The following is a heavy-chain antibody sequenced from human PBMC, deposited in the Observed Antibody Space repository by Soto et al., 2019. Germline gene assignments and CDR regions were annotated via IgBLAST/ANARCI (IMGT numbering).Heavy chain of an antibody. V-gene: IGHV4-34*01. D-gene: IGHD3-10*01. J-gene: IGHJ5*02. CDR3: ARGGTITMVRGVTHRKYWFDP. Sequence: LSLTCAVYGGPFSGYYWSWIRQPPGKGLEWIGEINHSGSTNYNPSLKSRVTISVDTSKNQFSLKLSSVTAADTAVYYCARGGTITMVRGVTHRKYWFDPWGQGTLVTVSS. CDR1: GGPFSGYY. CDR2: INHSGST.